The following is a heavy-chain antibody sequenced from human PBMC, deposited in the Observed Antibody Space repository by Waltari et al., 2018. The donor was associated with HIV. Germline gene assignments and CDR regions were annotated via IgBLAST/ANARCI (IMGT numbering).Heavy chain of an antibody. Sequence: EVQLVESGGGLIQRGGSLRVSCAASGLPFRSYAMSWVRQAPGKGLEWVSGISASGGRTYYADSVKGRFTISRDNSKNTLYLQMNSLRAEDTAVYYCAKEVIYSSGWYGDDYWGQGTLVTVSS. J-gene: IGHJ4*02. CDR2: ISASGGRT. D-gene: IGHD6-19*01. CDR1: GLPFRSYA. V-gene: IGHV3-23*04. CDR3: AKEVIYSSGWYGDDY.